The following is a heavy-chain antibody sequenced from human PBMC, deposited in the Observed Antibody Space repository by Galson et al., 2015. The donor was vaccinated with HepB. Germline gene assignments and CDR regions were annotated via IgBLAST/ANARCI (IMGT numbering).Heavy chain of an antibody. CDR1: GYTFTSYS. CDR3: ARAGRDTTGFFFYFDF. Sequence: SVKVSCKASGYTFTSYSLHWLRQVPGQRPEWMGWINPANGRTRHSLTFQGRLSISRDTSASTVYLELSSLRSEDTALYYCARAGRDTTGFFFYFDFWGPGTLVTVSS. D-gene: IGHD3-22*01. CDR2: INPANGRT. V-gene: IGHV1-3*01. J-gene: IGHJ4*02.